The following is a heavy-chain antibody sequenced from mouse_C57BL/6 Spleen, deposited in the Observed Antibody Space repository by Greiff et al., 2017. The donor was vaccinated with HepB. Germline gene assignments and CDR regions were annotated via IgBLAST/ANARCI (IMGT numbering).Heavy chain of an antibody. V-gene: IGHV1-80*01. J-gene: IGHJ4*01. CDR3: ARGGDSSGQYYYAMDY. CDR1: GYAFSSYW. D-gene: IGHD3-2*02. CDR2: IYPGDGDT. Sequence: QVQLQQSGAELVKPGASVKISCKASGYAFSSYWMNWVKQRPGKGLEWIGQIYPGDGDTNYNGKFKGKATLTADKSSSTAYMQLSSLTSEDSAVYFCARGGDSSGQYYYAMDYWGQGTSVTVSS.